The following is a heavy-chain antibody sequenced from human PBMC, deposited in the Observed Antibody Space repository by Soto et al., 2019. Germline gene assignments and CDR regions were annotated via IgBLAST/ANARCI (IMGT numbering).Heavy chain of an antibody. CDR3: AKDLKGWLLSLYYYYYGMDV. V-gene: IGHV3-30*18. Sequence: GGSLRLSCAASGFTFSSYGMHWVRQAPGKGLEWVAVISYDGSNKYYADSVKGRFTISRDNSKNTLYLQMNSLRAEDTAVYYCAKDLKGWLLSLYYYYYGMDVWSQGTTVTVSS. D-gene: IGHD3-3*01. CDR2: ISYDGSNK. CDR1: GFTFSSYG. J-gene: IGHJ6*02.